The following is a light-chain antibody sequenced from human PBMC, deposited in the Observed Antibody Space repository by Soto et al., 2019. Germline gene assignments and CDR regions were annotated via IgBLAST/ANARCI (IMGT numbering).Light chain of an antibody. J-gene: IGKJ2*01. CDR2: WAS. CDR3: QQYYTTPYT. V-gene: IGKV4-1*01. CDR1: QNVLYTSNNKSY. Sequence: DIVMTQSPDSLAVSLGERATINCKSSQNVLYTSNNKSYLAWYQQKPGQPPKLLIYWASTRESGVPDRFSGSGSGTDFTLTISSLQAEDVAVYYCQQYYTTPYTFGQGTKLEIK.